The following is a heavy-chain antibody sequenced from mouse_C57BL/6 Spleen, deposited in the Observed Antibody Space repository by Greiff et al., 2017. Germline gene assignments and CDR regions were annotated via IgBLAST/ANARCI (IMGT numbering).Heavy chain of an antibody. J-gene: IGHJ2*01. CDR2: IDPETGGT. CDR3: TRSLLRDDY. D-gene: IGHD1-1*01. V-gene: IGHV1-15*01. CDR1: GYTFTDYE. Sequence: LVESGAELVRPGASVTLSCKASGYTFTDYEMHWVKQTPVHGLEWIGAIDPETGGTAYNQKFKGKAILTADKSSSTAYMELRSLTSEDSAVYYCTRSLLRDDYWGQGTTLTVSS.